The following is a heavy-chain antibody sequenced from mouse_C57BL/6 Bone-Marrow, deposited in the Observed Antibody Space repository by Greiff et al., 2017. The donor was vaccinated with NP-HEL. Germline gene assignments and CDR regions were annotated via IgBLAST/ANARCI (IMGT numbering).Heavy chain of an antibody. J-gene: IGHJ2*01. Sequence: QVQLKQSGPELVKPGASVKISCKASGYAFSSSWMNWVKQRPGKGLEWIGRIYPGDGDTNYNGKFKGKATLTADKSSSTAYMQLSSLTSEDSAVYFCAREWFLPQYYFDYWGQGTTLTVSS. CDR1: GYAFSSSW. V-gene: IGHV1-82*01. CDR2: IYPGDGDT. D-gene: IGHD1-3*01. CDR3: AREWFLPQYYFDY.